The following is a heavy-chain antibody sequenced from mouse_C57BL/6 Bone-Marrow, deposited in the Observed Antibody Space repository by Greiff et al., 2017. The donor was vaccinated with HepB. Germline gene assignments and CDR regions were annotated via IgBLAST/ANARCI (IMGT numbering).Heavy chain of an antibody. Sequence: QVQLKQSGPELVKPGASVKISCKASGYAFSSSWMNWVKQRPGKGLEWIGRIYPGDGDTNYNGKFKGKATLTAEKSSSTAYMQLSSLTSEDSAVYFCARNYYGSSYGFAYWGQGTLVTVSA. CDR1: GYAFSSSW. D-gene: IGHD1-1*01. J-gene: IGHJ3*01. CDR3: ARNYYGSSYGFAY. V-gene: IGHV1-82*01. CDR2: IYPGDGDT.